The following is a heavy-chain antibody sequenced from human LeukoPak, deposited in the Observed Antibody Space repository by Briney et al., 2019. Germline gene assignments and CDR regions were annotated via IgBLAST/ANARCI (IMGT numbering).Heavy chain of an antibody. V-gene: IGHV3-30*18. Sequence: GGSLRLFCAASGFTFSSYGMHWVRQAPGKGLEWVAVISYDGSNKYYADSVKGRFTISRDNSKNTLYLQMNSLRAEDTAVYYCAKDYVYYYDSSGQTPFFDYWGQGTLVTVSS. CDR2: ISYDGSNK. J-gene: IGHJ4*02. CDR3: AKDYVYYYDSSGQTPFFDY. CDR1: GFTFSSYG. D-gene: IGHD3-22*01.